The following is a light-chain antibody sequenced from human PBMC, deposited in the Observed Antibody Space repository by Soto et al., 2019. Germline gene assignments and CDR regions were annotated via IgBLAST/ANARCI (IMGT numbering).Light chain of an antibody. Sequence: EIVMTQSPATLSVSPGEGATLSCRASQSISSYLAWYQQKPGQAPRLLIYGASTRATGIPARFSGSGSGTEFTLTISSLQSEDFALYFCQQYDNSPPLTFGGGTKVDIK. CDR2: GAS. CDR1: QSISSY. V-gene: IGKV3-15*01. CDR3: QQYDNSPPLT. J-gene: IGKJ4*01.